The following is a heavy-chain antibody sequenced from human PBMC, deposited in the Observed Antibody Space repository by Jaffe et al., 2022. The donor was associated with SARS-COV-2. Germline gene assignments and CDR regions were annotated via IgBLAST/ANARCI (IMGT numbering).Heavy chain of an antibody. CDR3: AKDGVSNNGVWEYFDY. J-gene: IGHJ4*02. V-gene: IGHV3-23*01. D-gene: IGHD2-8*01. CDR2: IVGDGSST. CDR1: GFTFSRFT. Sequence: LEQPGGSLRISCAASGFTFSRFTMSWVRQAPGKGLEWVSGIVGDGSSTYYADSVKGRFSISRDNPKNTLYLEMTNLRAEDTAVYYCAKDGVSNNGVWEYFDYWGQGILVTVSS.